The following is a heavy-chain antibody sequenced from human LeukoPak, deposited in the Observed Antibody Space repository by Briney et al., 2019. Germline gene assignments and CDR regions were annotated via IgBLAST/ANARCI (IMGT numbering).Heavy chain of an antibody. Sequence: SETLSLTCTVSGGSISNYYWSWIRQPPGKGLEWIGYIYYSGSTNYNPSLKSRVTISVDTSKNQFSLKLSSVTAADTAVYYCARGRGYSNYVPYYYMDVWGKGTTVTVSS. CDR2: IYYSGST. J-gene: IGHJ6*03. CDR3: ARGRGYSNYVPYYYMDV. V-gene: IGHV4-59*01. D-gene: IGHD4-11*01. CDR1: GGSISNYY.